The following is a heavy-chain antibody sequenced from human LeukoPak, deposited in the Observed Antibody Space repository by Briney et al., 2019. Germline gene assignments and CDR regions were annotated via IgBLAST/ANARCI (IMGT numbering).Heavy chain of an antibody. V-gene: IGHV3-33*06. CDR3: AKDLRNMAAGDC. Sequence: PGGSLRLSCAASGFTFSRYGMHWVRHAPGKGLEGVAVVWNDGSNKYYGDSVKGRFTISRDNSKNMLYLQMNSLRAEDTALYYCAKDLRNMAAGDCWGQGTLVTVSS. D-gene: IGHD6-13*01. CDR2: VWNDGSNK. J-gene: IGHJ4*02. CDR1: GFTFSRYG.